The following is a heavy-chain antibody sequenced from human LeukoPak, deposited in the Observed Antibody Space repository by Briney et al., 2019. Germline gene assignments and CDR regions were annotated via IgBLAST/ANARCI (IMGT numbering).Heavy chain of an antibody. J-gene: IGHJ4*02. V-gene: IGHV1-69*05. CDR3: ARATVTRPDYDFWSGSLDY. CDR1: GGTFSSYA. D-gene: IGHD3-3*01. CDR2: IIPIFGTA. Sequence: ASVKVSCKASGGTFSSYAISWVRQAPGQGLEWMGGIIPIFGTANYAQKFQGRVTITTDESTSTAYMELSSLRTEDTAVYYCARATVTRPDYDFWSGSLDYWGQGTLVTVSS.